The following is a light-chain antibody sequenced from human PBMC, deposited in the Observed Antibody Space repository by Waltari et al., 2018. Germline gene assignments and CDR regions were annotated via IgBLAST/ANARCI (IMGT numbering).Light chain of an antibody. V-gene: IGKV3-20*01. J-gene: IGKJ1*01. CDR1: QSVGSIY. Sequence: EIVLTQSPGTLSLSPGERATLSCRASQSVGSIYLAWYQQKPGQAPRLLIYRASSRATGIPDRFRGSGSVSDFSLIISSLEPEDFAVYYCQQYGSSPWTFGQGTKVEVK. CDR3: QQYGSSPWT. CDR2: RAS.